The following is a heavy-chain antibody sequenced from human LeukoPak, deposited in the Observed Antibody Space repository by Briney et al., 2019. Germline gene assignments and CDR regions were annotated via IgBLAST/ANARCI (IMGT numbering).Heavy chain of an antibody. V-gene: IGHV4-59*08. Sequence: PSETLSLTCTVSGGSISGYYWSWIRQPPGKGLECIGYIYYSGSTNYNPSLKSRVTISVDTSKNQFSLKLSSVTAADTAVYYCAALRSYYYYGMDVWGQGTTVTVSS. D-gene: IGHD3-16*01. CDR1: GGSISGYY. CDR2: IYYSGST. CDR3: AALRSYYYYGMDV. J-gene: IGHJ6*02.